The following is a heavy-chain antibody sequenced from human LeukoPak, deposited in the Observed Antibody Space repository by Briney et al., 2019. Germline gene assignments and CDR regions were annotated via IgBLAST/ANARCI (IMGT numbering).Heavy chain of an antibody. D-gene: IGHD3-22*01. V-gene: IGHV4-61*02. Sequence: SETLSLTCKVSGDSLSSSTCNWSWIRQPPGKGLEWIGRIYTSGSTDYNPSLKSRVTISLDTSKNQISLKVTSVTAADTAVFYCARDPLLPPSETAFDIWGQGTMVTVSS. CDR3: ARDPLLPPSETAFDI. CDR2: IYTSGST. CDR1: GDSLSSSTCN. J-gene: IGHJ3*02.